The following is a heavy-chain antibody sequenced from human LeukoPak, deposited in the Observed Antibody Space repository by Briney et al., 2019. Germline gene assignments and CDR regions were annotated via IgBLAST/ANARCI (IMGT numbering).Heavy chain of an antibody. CDR3: AKESGWRSKYYFDY. J-gene: IGHJ4*02. D-gene: IGHD6-19*01. Sequence: GGSLRLSCAASGFTFSSYGMHWVRQAPGKGLEWVAFIRYDGSNKYYADSVKGRFTISRDNSKNTLYLQMNSLRAEDTAVYYCAKESGWRSKYYFDYWGQGTLVTVSS. CDR2: IRYDGSNK. CDR1: GFTFSSYG. V-gene: IGHV3-30*02.